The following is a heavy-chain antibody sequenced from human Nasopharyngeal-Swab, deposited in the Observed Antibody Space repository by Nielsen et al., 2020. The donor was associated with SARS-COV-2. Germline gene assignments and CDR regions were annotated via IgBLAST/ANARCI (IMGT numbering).Heavy chain of an antibody. V-gene: IGHV3-7*01. CDR3: VRGGRTVATAFD. D-gene: IGHD4-23*01. J-gene: IGHJ4*02. CDR2: MKQDGSEK. Sequence: GESLKISCVASGLTLSGFWMSWVRQAPGKGLEWVANMKQDGSEKYYVGSVKGRFSTSRDDAKNSLFLQMNSLTVDDTAVYYCVRGGRTVATAFDWGQGTLVTVSS. CDR1: GLTLSGFW.